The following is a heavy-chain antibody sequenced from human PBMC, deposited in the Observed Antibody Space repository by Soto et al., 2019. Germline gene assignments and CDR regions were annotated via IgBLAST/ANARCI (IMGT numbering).Heavy chain of an antibody. CDR1: GFTFRSYG. CDR2: IWYDGSNT. D-gene: IGHD5-18*01. Sequence: GGSLRLSCTASGFTFRSYGMHWVRQASGKGLEWVAVIWYDGSNTYYADSVKGRFTISRDNSKNTLYLQMNSLRAEDTAMYYCARGRGYSYGYEDYWGQGTLVTVSS. J-gene: IGHJ4*02. CDR3: ARGRGYSYGYEDY. V-gene: IGHV3-33*03.